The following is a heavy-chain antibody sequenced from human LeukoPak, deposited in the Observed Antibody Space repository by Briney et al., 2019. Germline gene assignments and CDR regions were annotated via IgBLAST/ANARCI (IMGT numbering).Heavy chain of an antibody. Sequence: RASETLSLTCTVSGGSISSSSYYWGWIRQPPGKGLEWIGSIYYSGSTYYNPSLKSRVTISVDTSKNQFSLKLSSVTAADTAVYYCARGITGTTPYYYYYYYMDVWGKGTTVTISS. D-gene: IGHD1-20*01. V-gene: IGHV4-39*07. CDR3: ARGITGTTPYYYYYYYMDV. J-gene: IGHJ6*03. CDR1: GGSISSSSYY. CDR2: IYYSGST.